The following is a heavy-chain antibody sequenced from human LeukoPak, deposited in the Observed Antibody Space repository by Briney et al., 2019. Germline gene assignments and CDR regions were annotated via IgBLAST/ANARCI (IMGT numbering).Heavy chain of an antibody. J-gene: IGHJ4*02. CDR3: ARGTLGAASEY. CDR1: GYTFSSNG. CDR2: ISTSTGNT. V-gene: IGHV1-18*01. Sequence: GASVTVSCKASGYTFSSNGISWVRQAPGQGLEWMGWISTSTGNTNYAQKLQGRVTMTTDASTSTAYMELRSLRSDDTAVYYCARGTLGAASEYWGQGTLVTVSS. D-gene: IGHD1-26*01.